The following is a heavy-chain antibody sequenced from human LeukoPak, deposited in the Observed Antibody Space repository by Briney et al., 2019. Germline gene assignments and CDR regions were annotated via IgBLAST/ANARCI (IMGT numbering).Heavy chain of an antibody. CDR2: IYSGGST. V-gene: IGHV3-53*01. CDR1: GFTVSSNY. CDR3: ARGPPSGWYEGYYFDY. Sequence: AGGSLRLSCAASGFTVSSNYMSWVRQAPGKGLEWVSVIYSGGSTYYADSVKGRFTISRDNSKNTLYLQMNSLRAEDTAVYYCARGPPSGWYEGYYFDYWGQGTLITVS. D-gene: IGHD6-19*01. J-gene: IGHJ4*02.